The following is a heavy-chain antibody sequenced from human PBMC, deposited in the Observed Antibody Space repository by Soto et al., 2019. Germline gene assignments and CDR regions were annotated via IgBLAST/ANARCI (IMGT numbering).Heavy chain of an antibody. D-gene: IGHD6-13*01. V-gene: IGHV1-69*04. CDR1: GGTFSSYT. CDR2: IIPILGIA. Sequence: ASVKVSCKASGGTFSSYTISWVRQAPEKGLEWMGRIIPILGIANYAQKFQGRVTITADKSTSTAYMELSSLRSEDTAVYYCARESGAAAGNYYYYYMDVWGKGTTVTVSS. CDR3: ARESGAAAGNYYYYYMDV. J-gene: IGHJ6*03.